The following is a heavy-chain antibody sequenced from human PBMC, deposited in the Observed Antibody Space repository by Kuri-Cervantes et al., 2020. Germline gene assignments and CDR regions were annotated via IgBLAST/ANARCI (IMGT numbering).Heavy chain of an antibody. D-gene: IGHD2-15*01. J-gene: IGHJ4*02. Sequence: SETLSLTCTVSGGSISSYYWSWIRQPPGKGLEWIGYIYYSGSTNYNPSLKSRVTISVDTSKNQFSLKLSSVTAADTAVYYCATSGYCSGGSCYSRGFYFDYWGQGTLVTVSS. CDR1: GGSISSYY. CDR2: IYYSGST. CDR3: ATSGYCSGGSCYSRGFYFDY. V-gene: IGHV4-59*08.